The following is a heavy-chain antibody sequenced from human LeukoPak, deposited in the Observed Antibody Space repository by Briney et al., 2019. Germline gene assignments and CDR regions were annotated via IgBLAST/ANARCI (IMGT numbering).Heavy chain of an antibody. CDR2: ISYGGSNK. V-gene: IGHV3-30*04. J-gene: IGHJ4*02. Sequence: PTGGSLRLSCAASGFTFSSYAMHWVRQAPGKGLEWVAVISYGGSNKYYADSVKGRFTISRDNSKNTLYLQMNSLRAEDTAVYYCARVPYSSGRLGYFDYWGQGTLVTVSS. CDR3: ARVPYSSGRLGYFDY. D-gene: IGHD6-19*01. CDR1: GFTFSSYA.